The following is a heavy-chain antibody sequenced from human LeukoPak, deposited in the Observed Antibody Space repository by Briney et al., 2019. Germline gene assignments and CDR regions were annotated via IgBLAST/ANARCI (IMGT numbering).Heavy chain of an antibody. V-gene: IGHV3-9*01. CDR2: LAWNSDNV. J-gene: IGHJ4*02. D-gene: IGHD5-12*01. Sequence: LRPSCEASGFAFDGYALHSVRQDTEKGLEWVSTLAWNSDNVHYANSVKGRFTISRDNARNSLYLQMDSLRPEDTALYFCAKGSGPAIVSGHDLDYWGRGTLVTVSS. CDR3: AKGSGPAIVSGHDLDY. CDR1: GFAFDGYA.